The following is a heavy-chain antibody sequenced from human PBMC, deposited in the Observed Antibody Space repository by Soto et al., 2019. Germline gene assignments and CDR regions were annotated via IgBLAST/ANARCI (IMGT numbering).Heavy chain of an antibody. V-gene: IGHV4-30-4*01. CDR3: ARDLYSYGPYYFDY. CDR1: GGSISSGDYY. J-gene: IGHJ4*02. Sequence: PSETLSLTCTVSGGSISSGDYYWSWIRQPPGKGLEWIGYIYYSGSTYYNPSLKSRVTISVDTSKNQFSLKLSSVTAADTAVYYCARDLYSYGPYYFDYWGQGTLVTVSS. CDR2: IYYSGST. D-gene: IGHD5-18*01.